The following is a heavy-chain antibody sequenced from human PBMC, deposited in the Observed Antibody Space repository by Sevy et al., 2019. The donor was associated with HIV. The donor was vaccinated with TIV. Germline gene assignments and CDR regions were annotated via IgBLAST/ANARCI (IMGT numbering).Heavy chain of an antibody. D-gene: IGHD1-1*01. CDR1: GDTFGNYA. J-gene: IGHJ6*02. Sequence: ASVKVSCKASGDTFGNYAIAWVRQAPGQGLEWMGGIIPVFGSANSAQKFQDRVTITADVSTSTAYMELRSLGSDEPAVYYCARSNPDGYNYSYYYGMDVWGQGTTVTVSS. V-gene: IGHV1-69*13. CDR2: IIPVFGSA. CDR3: ARSNPDGYNYSYYYGMDV.